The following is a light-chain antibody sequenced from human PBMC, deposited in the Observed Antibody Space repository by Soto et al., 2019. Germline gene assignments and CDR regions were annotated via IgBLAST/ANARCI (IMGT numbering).Light chain of an antibody. CDR2: GAS. J-gene: IGKJ3*01. Sequence: EIVMTQSPATLSVSPGERATLSCRASQSISSNLAWYQQKPGQAPRLLIYGASTRATGIPATFSGSGSGTEFILTISSRQSEDFAVYYCQQYNNWPFTFGPGTKVDIK. CDR3: QQYNNWPFT. V-gene: IGKV3-15*01. CDR1: QSISSN.